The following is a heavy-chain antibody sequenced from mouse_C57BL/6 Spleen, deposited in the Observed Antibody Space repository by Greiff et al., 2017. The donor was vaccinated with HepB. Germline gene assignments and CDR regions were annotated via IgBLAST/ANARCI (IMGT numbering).Heavy chain of an antibody. J-gene: IGHJ2*01. CDR2: IDPSDSYT. D-gene: IGHD1-1*01. V-gene: IGHV1-69*01. Sequence: QVQLQQPGAELVMPGASVKLSCKASGYTFTSYWMHWVKQRPGQGLEWIGEIDPSDSYTNYNQKFKGNSTLTVDKSSSTAYMQLSSLTSEDSAVYYCARGGVLGEDYFDYWGQGTTLTVSS. CDR3: ARGGVLGEDYFDY. CDR1: GYTFTSYW.